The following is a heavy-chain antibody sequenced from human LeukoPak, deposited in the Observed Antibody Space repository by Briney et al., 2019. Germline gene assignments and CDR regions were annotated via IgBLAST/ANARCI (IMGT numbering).Heavy chain of an antibody. D-gene: IGHD4-23*01. J-gene: IGHJ4*02. CDR3: VRDLILVDTPGDDFDY. CDR1: GFTSSNYW. V-gene: IGHV3-74*01. Sequence: TGGSLRLSCAASGFTSSNYWMHWVRRVPGKGLVWVSRINVDGSVKSYADSVKGRFTISRDNAKNTVSLQMNSLRAEDTAVFYCVRDLILVDTPGDDFDYWGQGALVTVSS. CDR2: INVDGSVK.